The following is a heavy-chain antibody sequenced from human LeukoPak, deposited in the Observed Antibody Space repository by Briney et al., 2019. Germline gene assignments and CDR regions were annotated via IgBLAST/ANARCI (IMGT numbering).Heavy chain of an antibody. V-gene: IGHV3-23*01. CDR3: AKDATASPYFHWFDN. Sequence: PGGSLRLSFAASGFTFSSYAMNWVRQAPGKGLEWVAGISSGDRTFHAESVKGRFTISRDKSKDTLYLQMNSLRAEATAVYYCAKDATASPYFHWFDNWGQGTRVIVSS. J-gene: IGHJ4*02. D-gene: IGHD3-9*01. CDR1: GFTFSSYA. CDR2: ISSGDRT.